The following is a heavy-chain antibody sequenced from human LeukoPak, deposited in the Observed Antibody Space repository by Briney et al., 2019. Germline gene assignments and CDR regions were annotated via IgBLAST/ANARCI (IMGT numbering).Heavy chain of an antibody. CDR1: GGSVSGYY. D-gene: IGHD2-15*01. CDR2: VYYSGST. Sequence: SETLSLTCVVSGGSVSGYYWGWIRQPPGRGLEWIGYVYYSGSTNNNPSFKSRITISVDTSRNQFSLQLSSVTAADTAVYCCARIHRYCSGGACYVLDNWGQGTLVAVSS. CDR3: ARIHRYCSGGACYVLDN. J-gene: IGHJ4*02. V-gene: IGHV4-59*02.